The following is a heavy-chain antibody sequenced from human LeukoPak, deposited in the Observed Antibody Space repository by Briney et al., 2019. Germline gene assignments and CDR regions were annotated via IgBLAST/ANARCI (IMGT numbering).Heavy chain of an antibody. D-gene: IGHD5-24*01. CDR1: GITFSDYY. J-gene: IGHJ4*02. CDR2: ISSSSSYT. Sequence: GGSLRLSCAASGITFSDYYMSCIRQAPGKGLEWVSYISSSSSYTNYADSVKGRFTISRDNAKNSLYLQMNSLRAEDTAVYYCARVYSAGYNSYFDYWGQGTLVTVSS. CDR3: ARVYSAGYNSYFDY. V-gene: IGHV3-11*05.